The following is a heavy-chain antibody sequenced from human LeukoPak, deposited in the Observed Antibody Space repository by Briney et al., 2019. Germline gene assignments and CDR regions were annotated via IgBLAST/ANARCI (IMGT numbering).Heavy chain of an antibody. CDR2: IYYSGST. CDR1: GGSISSYY. CDR3: AREGPRDAFDI. Sequence: PSETLSLTCTVSGGSISSYYWSWIRQPPGKGLEWIGCIYYSGSTNYNPSLKSRVTISVDTSKNQFSLKLSSVTAADTAVYYCAREGPRDAFDIWGQGTMVTVSS. J-gene: IGHJ3*02. V-gene: IGHV4-59*01.